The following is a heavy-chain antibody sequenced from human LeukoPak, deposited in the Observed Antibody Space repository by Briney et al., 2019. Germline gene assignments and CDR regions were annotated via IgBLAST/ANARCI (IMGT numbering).Heavy chain of an antibody. Sequence: PGGSLRLSCAASGFTFSSYSMNWVRQAPGKGLEWVSSISSSSSYIYYADSVKGRFTISRDNAKNSLYLQMNSLRAEDTAVYYCARELSAGYYDSSGYGAFDIWGQGTMVTVSS. CDR3: ARELSAGYYDSSGYGAFDI. CDR2: ISSSSSYI. CDR1: GFTFSSYS. V-gene: IGHV3-21*01. J-gene: IGHJ3*02. D-gene: IGHD3-22*01.